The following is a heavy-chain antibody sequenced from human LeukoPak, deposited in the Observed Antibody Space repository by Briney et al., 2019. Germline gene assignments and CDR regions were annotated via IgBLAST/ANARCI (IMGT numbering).Heavy chain of an antibody. Sequence: GGSLRLSCAASGFTFSDYYMSWIRQAPGKGLEWVSYISSSGSTIYYADSVKGRFTISRDNAKNSLYLQMNSLRAEDTAVYYCARDGYDFWSGYHYYCYYGMDVWGQGTTVTVSS. CDR3: ARDGYDFWSGYHYYCYYGMDV. CDR1: GFTFSDYY. D-gene: IGHD3-3*01. J-gene: IGHJ6*02. CDR2: ISSSGSTI. V-gene: IGHV3-11*01.